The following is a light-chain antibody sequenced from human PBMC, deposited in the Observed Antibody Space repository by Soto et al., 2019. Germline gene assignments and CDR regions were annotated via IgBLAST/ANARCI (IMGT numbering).Light chain of an antibody. CDR3: QQYGSSPT. V-gene: IGKV3-20*01. CDR1: QSVSSSY. J-gene: IGKJ1*01. Sequence: EIVLTQSPGTLSLSPGERETLSCRASQSVSSSYLAWYQQKPGQAPRLLIYGASSRATGIPDRFSGSGSGTDFTLTISRLEPEDSAVYYCQQYGSSPTFGQGTKVDIK. CDR2: GAS.